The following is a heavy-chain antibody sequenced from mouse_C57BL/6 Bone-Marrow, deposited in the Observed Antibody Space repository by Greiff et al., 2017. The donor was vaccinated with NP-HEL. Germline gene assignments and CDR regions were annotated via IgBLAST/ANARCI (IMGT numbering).Heavy chain of an antibody. D-gene: IGHD1-1*01. CDR3: ARTTTVVAPYAVDY. CDR1: GYSFTGYF. Sequence: VQLQQSGPVLVKPGDSVKMSCKASGYSFTGYFMNWVMQSHGKSLEWIGRINPYNGDTFYNQKFKGKANLTVDKSSSTAHMELRSLTSEASAVYYSARTTTVVAPYAVDYWGQGTTVTVAS. CDR2: INPYNGDT. J-gene: IGHJ4*01. V-gene: IGHV1-20*01.